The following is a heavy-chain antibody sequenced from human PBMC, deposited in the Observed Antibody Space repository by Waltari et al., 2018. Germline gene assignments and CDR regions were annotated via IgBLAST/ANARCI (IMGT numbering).Heavy chain of an antibody. CDR2: FFYSGST. D-gene: IGHD4-17*01. CDR3: ARRYGDYVDAYF. CDR1: GGAISSSSYY. Sequence: QLQLQESGPGLVKPSETLSLTCTVSGGAISSSSYYWGWMRQAPGKGLEWIGSFFYSGSTYYNPSLRSRVTIFVDASKNQFSLRLSSVTAADTAVYYCARRYGDYVDAYFWGQGTLVTVSS. J-gene: IGHJ4*02. V-gene: IGHV4-39*01.